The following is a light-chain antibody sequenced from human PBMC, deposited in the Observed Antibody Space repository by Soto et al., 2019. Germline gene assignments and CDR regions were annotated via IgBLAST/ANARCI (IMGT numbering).Light chain of an antibody. CDR3: QQRSNWPPYT. J-gene: IGKJ2*01. V-gene: IGKV3-11*01. CDR2: DAS. CDR1: QSVSSY. Sequence: EIVLTQSPATLSLSPGERATLSCRASQSVSSYLAWYQQKPGQAPRLLIYDASNRATGIPARFSGSGSGTAFXLXISSLXPEDFAVYYCQQRSNWPPYTFGQGTKLEIK.